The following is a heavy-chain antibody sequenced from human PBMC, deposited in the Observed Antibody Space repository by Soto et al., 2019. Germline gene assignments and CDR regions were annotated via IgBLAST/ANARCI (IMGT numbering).Heavy chain of an antibody. J-gene: IGHJ4*02. Sequence: QVQLVESGGGVVQPGTSLRLSCVGSGFTFRSYVIHWVRQAPGKGLEWVALTSYDGSNNFYGDSVKGRFTISRHNSRKTVELQMGSLTFEGTALYFCARWGTTGGLDVWGQGTLVSVSS. CDR3: ARWGTTGGLDV. D-gene: IGHD3-16*01. CDR2: TSYDGSNN. V-gene: IGHV3-33*05. CDR1: GFTFRSYV.